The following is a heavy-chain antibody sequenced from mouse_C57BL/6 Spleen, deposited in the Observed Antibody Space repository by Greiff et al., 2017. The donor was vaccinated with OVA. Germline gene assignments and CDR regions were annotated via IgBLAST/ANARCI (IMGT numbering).Heavy chain of an antibody. D-gene: IGHD2-12*01. CDR1: GYTFTSYG. J-gene: IGHJ4*01. CDR3: AREVSYIVTTYYAMDY. V-gene: IGHV1-81*01. Sequence: VQLQQSGAELARPGASVKLSCKASGYTFTSYGISWVKQRAGQGLEWIGEIYPRSGNTYYNEKFKGKATLTADKSSSTAYMELRSLTSEDSAVYFCAREVSYIVTTYYAMDYWGQGTSVTVSS. CDR2: IYPRSGNT.